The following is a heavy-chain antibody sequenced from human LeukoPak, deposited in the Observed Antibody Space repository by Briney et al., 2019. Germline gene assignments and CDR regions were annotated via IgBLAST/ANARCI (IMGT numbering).Heavy chain of an antibody. V-gene: IGHV1-24*01. Sequence: APVKVSCKVSGYTLTELSMHWVRQAPGKGLEWMGGFDPEDGETIYAQKFQGRVTMTEDTSTDTAYMELSSLRSEDTAVYYCATELWIQLWPPPFAYWGQGTLVTVSS. CDR3: ATELWIQLWPPPFAY. CDR2: FDPEDGET. CDR1: GYTLTELS. J-gene: IGHJ4*02. D-gene: IGHD5-18*01.